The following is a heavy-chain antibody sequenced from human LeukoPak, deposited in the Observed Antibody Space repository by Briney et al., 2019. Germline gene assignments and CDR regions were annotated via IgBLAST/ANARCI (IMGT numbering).Heavy chain of an antibody. CDR2: ISASGGST. V-gene: IGHV3-23*01. D-gene: IGHD6-19*01. J-gene: IGHJ4*02. CDR3: AKDRAGYSTGWTFDS. CDR1: GFTFSSYA. Sequence: TGGSLRLSCAASGFTFSSYAMTWVRQAPGKGLEWVSGISASGGSTYYADSVKGRFTISRDKSKNRLLLQMNSLRAEDTAVYYCAKDRAGYSTGWTFDSWGQGTLVTVSS.